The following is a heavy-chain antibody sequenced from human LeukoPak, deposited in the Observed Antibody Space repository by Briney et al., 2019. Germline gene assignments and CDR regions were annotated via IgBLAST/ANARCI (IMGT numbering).Heavy chain of an antibody. D-gene: IGHD2-15*01. Sequence: SGTLSLTCAVSGGSISSSNWWSWVRQPPGKGLEWIGEIYYSGSTNYNPSLKSRVTMSVDKSKNQFSLKLSSVTAADTAVYYCAREGGCSGGSCSAFDLWGQGTLVIVSS. CDR1: GGSISSSNW. J-gene: IGHJ4*02. CDR3: AREGGCSGGSCSAFDL. CDR2: IYYSGST. V-gene: IGHV4-4*02.